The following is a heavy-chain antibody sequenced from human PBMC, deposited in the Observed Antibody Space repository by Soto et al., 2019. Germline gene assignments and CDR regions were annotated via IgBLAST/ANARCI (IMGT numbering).Heavy chain of an antibody. D-gene: IGHD2-15*01. CDR1: GYTFTSHY. Sequence: ASVKVSCKASGYTFTSHYMHWVRQAPGQGLEWMGIINPSGGSTSYAQKFQGRVTMTRDTSTSTVYMELSSLRSEDTAVYYCARDIVVVVAAKDYYYGMDVWGQGTTVTVSS. CDR3: ARDIVVVVAAKDYYYGMDV. J-gene: IGHJ6*02. V-gene: IGHV1-46*01. CDR2: INPSGGST.